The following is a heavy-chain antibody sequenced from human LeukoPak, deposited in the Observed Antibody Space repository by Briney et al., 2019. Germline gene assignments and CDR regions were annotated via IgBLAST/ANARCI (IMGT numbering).Heavy chain of an antibody. J-gene: IGHJ6*02. CDR2: FDPEDGET. CDR3: ATGELPYYYYGMDV. CDR1: GYTLTELS. V-gene: IGHV1-24*01. Sequence: GASVKVSCKVSGYTLTELSMHWVRQAPGKGLEWMGGFDPEDGETIYAQKFQGRVTMTEDTSTDTAYMELSSLRSEDMAVYYCATGELPYYYYGMDVWGQGTTVTVSS. D-gene: IGHD1-26*01.